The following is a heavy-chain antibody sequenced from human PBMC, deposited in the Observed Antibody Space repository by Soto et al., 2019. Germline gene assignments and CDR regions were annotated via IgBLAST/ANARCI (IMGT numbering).Heavy chain of an antibody. CDR1: GGSFSGYY. CDR2: ISHSWAT. V-gene: IGHV4-4*07. J-gene: IGHJ4*02. CDR3: ARDRGGDYVFDY. D-gene: IGHD4-17*01. Sequence: TSETLSLTCAVYGGSFSGYYWSWIRQPPGEGLKWIGLISHSWATSNTPSLKSRVTVFVYTSKNQFSLRLSSVTASDTAVYYCARDRGGDYVFDYWGQGVLVTVSS.